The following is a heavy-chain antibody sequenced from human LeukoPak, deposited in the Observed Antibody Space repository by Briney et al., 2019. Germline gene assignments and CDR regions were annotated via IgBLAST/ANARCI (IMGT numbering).Heavy chain of an antibody. V-gene: IGHV3-66*01. Sequence: GGSLRLSCAASGFTFSSKYMNWVRQAPGNGLEWVSVTYSGGSTYYADFVKGRFTISRDNSKNTLYLQMNSLRAEDTAVYYCARAPGSSGFGLYFDYWGQGTLVTVSS. CDR2: TYSGGST. CDR1: GFTFSSKY. D-gene: IGHD3-22*01. J-gene: IGHJ4*02. CDR3: ARAPGSSGFGLYFDY.